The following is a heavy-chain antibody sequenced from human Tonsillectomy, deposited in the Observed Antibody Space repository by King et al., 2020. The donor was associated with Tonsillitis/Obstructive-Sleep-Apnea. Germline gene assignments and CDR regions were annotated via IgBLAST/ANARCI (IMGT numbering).Heavy chain of an antibody. CDR1: GYSFTSYW. V-gene: IGHV5-10-1*01. CDR3: ARRDCSSTSCYINWFDP. Sequence: VQLVQSGAEVKKAGESLRISCKGSGYSFTSYWISWVRQMPGKGLEWMGTIDPSDSYTNYSPSFQGHVTISADKSISTAYLQWSSLKASDTAMYYCARRDCSSTSCYINWFDPWGQGTRVTVSS. D-gene: IGHD2-2*02. CDR2: IDPSDSYT. J-gene: IGHJ5*02.